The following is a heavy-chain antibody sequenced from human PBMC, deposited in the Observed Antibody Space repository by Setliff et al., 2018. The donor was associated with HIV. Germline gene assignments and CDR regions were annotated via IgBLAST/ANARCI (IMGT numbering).Heavy chain of an antibody. CDR1: GDTLKNYA. J-gene: IGHJ6*03. D-gene: IGHD2-21*02. CDR3: GVTSMVLHYSYYVDV. CDR2: IIPMFGAP. Sequence: GASVKVSCKASGDTLKNYAISWVRQAPGQGLEWLGGIIPMFGAPNYPRTFQDRVTITADVSTSTAYMELRSLRSEDTAVYYCGVTSMVLHYSYYVDVWGKGTSVTVSS. V-gene: IGHV1-69*13.